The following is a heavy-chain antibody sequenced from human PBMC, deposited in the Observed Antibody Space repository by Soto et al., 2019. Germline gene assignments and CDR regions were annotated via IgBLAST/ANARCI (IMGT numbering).Heavy chain of an antibody. CDR3: ARDVGAYCSGGSCLYMDV. V-gene: IGHV1-69*08. D-gene: IGHD2-15*01. J-gene: IGHJ6*03. CDR2: IIPILGIA. CDR1: GGTFSSYT. Sequence: QVQLVQSGAEVKKPGSSMKVSCKASGGTFSSYTISWVRQAPGQGLEWMGRIIPILGIANYAQKFQGRVTITADKSTSTAYMELSSLRSEDTAVYYCARDVGAYCSGGSCLYMDVWGKGTTVTVSS.